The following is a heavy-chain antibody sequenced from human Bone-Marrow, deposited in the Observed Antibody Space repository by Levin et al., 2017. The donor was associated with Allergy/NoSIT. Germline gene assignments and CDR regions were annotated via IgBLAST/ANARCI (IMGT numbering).Heavy chain of an antibody. CDR3: ATLTSGSYPYYYYGMDV. V-gene: IGHV3-53*01. CDR2: IYSGGST. J-gene: IGHJ6*02. D-gene: IGHD1-26*01. CDR1: GFTVRSNY. Sequence: LSLPCAASGFTVRSNYMSWVRQAPGKGLEWVSVIYSGGSTYYADSVKGRFTISRDNSKNTLYLQMNSLRAEDTAVYYCATLTSGSYPYYYYGMDVWGQGTTVTVSS.